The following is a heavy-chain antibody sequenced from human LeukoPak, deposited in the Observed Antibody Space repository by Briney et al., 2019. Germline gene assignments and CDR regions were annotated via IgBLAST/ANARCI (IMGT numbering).Heavy chain of an antibody. D-gene: IGHD3-10*01. Sequence: PSETLSLTCTVSGGSISSSSYYWGWIRQPPGKGLEWIGSIYYSGSTYYNPSLKSRVTISVDTSKNQFSLKLSSVTAADTAVYYCAGHLSPYYGSGSYGSLDYWGQGTLVTVSS. V-gene: IGHV4-39*01. CDR2: IYYSGST. CDR1: GGSISSSSYY. J-gene: IGHJ4*02. CDR3: AGHLSPYYGSGSYGSLDY.